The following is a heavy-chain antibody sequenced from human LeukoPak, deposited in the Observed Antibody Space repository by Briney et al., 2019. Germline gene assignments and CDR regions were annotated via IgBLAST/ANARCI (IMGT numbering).Heavy chain of an antibody. V-gene: IGHV3-30*19. CDR2: ISYDGSNK. J-gene: IGHJ4*02. CDR1: GFTFNNFG. D-gene: IGHD3-22*01. CDR3: ARDYYDSSGYYYETGFDY. Sequence: GGSLRLSCAATGFTFNNFGMHWVRQAPGKGLEWVAVISYDGSNKYYADSVKGRFTISRDNSKNALYLQMNSLRAEDTAVYYCARDYYDSSGYYYETGFDYWGQGTLVTVSS.